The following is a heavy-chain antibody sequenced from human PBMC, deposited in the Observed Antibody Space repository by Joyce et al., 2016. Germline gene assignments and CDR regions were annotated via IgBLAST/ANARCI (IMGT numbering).Heavy chain of an antibody. CDR1: GFTFSSYW. V-gene: IGHV3-74*03. CDR3: ARLRRWSGPSDC. Sequence: EVQLVESGGGLVQPGGSLRLYCAASGFTFSSYWMYWVRKAPGKGWVWVSRINRDGRSTTYADSVKGRFTISRDNANNTLYLQMNSLGAEDTAVYYCARLRRWSGPSDCWGQGTLVTVSS. J-gene: IGHJ4*02. CDR2: INRDGRST. D-gene: IGHD4-23*01.